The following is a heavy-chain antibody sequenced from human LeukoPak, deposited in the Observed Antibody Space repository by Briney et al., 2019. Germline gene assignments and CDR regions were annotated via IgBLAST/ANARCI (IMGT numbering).Heavy chain of an antibody. D-gene: IGHD5-18*01. V-gene: IGHV3-23*01. CDR1: GFTFSSYA. Sequence: PGGSLRLSCAASGFTFSSYAMSWVRQAPGKGPEWVSAISGSGGSTYYADSVKGRFTISRDNSKNTLYLQMNSLRAEDTAVYYCAKTDTAMLIRGTGIDYWGQGTLVTVSS. J-gene: IGHJ4*02. CDR3: AKTDTAMLIRGTGIDY. CDR2: ISGSGGST.